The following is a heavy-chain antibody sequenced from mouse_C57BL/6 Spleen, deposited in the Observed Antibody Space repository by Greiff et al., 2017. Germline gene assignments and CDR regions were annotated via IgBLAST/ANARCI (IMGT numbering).Heavy chain of an antibody. D-gene: IGHD1-1*01. CDR3: ARFIYGSSYPWYFDV. CDR2: IRNKANGYTT. CDR1: GFTFTDYY. J-gene: IGHJ1*03. Sequence: EVQGVESGGGLVQPGGSLSLSCAASGFTFTDYYMSWVRQPPGKALEWLGFIRNKANGYTTEYSASVKGRFTISRDNSQSILYLQMNALRAEDSATYYCARFIYGSSYPWYFDVWGTGTTVTVSS. V-gene: IGHV7-3*01.